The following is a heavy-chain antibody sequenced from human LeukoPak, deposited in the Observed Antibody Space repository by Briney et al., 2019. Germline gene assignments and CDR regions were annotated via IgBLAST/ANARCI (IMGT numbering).Heavy chain of an antibody. Sequence: GGSLRLSCAASGFTFIRYWMSWVRQAPGKGLEWVANIRQDGSEKYYVGSVRGRFTISRDNAKNSLDLQMSSLRAEDTAVYYCARERGGYCSGATCYKAFDIWGQGTMVTVSS. D-gene: IGHD2-2*02. J-gene: IGHJ3*02. CDR2: IRQDGSEK. V-gene: IGHV3-7*01. CDR3: ARERGGYCSGATCYKAFDI. CDR1: GFTFIRYW.